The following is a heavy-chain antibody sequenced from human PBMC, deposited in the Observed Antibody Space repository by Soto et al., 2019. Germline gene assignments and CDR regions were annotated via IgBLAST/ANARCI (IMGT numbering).Heavy chain of an antibody. V-gene: IGHV3-21*01. CDR3: ARDDYDSSGPLDY. CDR2: ISSSSSYK. CDR1: GFTFSSYS. J-gene: IGHJ4*02. Sequence: PGGSLRLSCAASGFTFSSYSMNWVRHAPGKGLEWVSSISSSSSYKYYADSVKGRFTISRDNAKNSLYLQMNSLRAEDTAVYYCARDDYDSSGPLDYWGQGTLVTVSS. D-gene: IGHD3-22*01.